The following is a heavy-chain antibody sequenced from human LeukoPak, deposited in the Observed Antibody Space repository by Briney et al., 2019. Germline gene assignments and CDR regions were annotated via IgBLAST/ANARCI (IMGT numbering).Heavy chain of an antibody. J-gene: IGHJ5*02. Sequence: GGSLRLSCAASGFTFSKYGMHWVRQAPGKGLEWVAVIQFDGSNEYYADSVKGRFTIFRDNSRNTLYLQMNSLGLEDTAIYYCAKDVSSDFGGGFDPWGQGTLVTASS. CDR2: IQFDGSNE. D-gene: IGHD3-10*01. V-gene: IGHV3-30*02. CDR3: AKDVSSDFGGGFDP. CDR1: GFTFSKYG.